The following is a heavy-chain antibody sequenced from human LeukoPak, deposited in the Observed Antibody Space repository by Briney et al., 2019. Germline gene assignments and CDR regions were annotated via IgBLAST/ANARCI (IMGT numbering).Heavy chain of an antibody. CDR2: ISGGGGST. Sequence: GGSLRLSCAASGFIFSSYAMSWVRQAPGKGLEWVSAISGGGGSTYYADSVKGRFTISRDNSKNTLYLQMNSLRAEDTAVYYCAKFLPTHIVVANYYFDYWGQGTLVTVSS. V-gene: IGHV3-23*01. J-gene: IGHJ4*02. CDR3: AKFLPTHIVVANYYFDY. CDR1: GFIFSSYA. D-gene: IGHD2-21*01.